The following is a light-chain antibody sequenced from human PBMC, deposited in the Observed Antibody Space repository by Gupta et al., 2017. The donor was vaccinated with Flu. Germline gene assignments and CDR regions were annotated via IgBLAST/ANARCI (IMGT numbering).Light chain of an antibody. J-gene: IGLJ3*02. CDR3: VLFMGSDWV. CDR1: SGSVSVDHY. Sequence: QPVVTQEPSLSVSPGGTVTLTCALTSGSVSVDHYPSWYQQTPGQTPRTLIYNTKIRSSGVPGRFAGSIRGNYAALTITGAQADDECDYYCVLFMGSDWVFGGGTKLTVL. CDR2: NTK. V-gene: IGLV8-61*01.